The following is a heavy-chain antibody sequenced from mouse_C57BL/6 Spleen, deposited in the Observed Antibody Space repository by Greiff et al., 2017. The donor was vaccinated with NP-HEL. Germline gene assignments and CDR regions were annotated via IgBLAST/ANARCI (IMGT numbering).Heavy chain of an antibody. J-gene: IGHJ4*01. CDR2: IYPRDGST. V-gene: IGHV1-85*01. Sequence: QVQLKQSGPELVKPGASVKLSCKASGYTFTSYDINWVKQRPGQGLEWIGWIYPRDGSTKYNEKFKGKATLTVDTSSSTAYMELHSLTSEDSAVYFCAFDGSINYYAMDYWGQGTSVTVSS. D-gene: IGHD1-1*01. CDR1: GYTFTSYD. CDR3: AFDGSINYYAMDY.